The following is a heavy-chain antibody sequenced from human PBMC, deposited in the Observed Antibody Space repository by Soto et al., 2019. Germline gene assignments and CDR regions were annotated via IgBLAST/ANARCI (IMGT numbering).Heavy chain of an antibody. Sequence: ASETLSLTCTVSGGSISSYYWSWIRQPPGKGLEWIGYIYYSGSTNYNPSLKSRVTISVDTSKNQFSLKLSSVTAADTAVYYCARERYDSSGYYFDYWGQGTLVTVSS. CDR1: GGSISSYY. V-gene: IGHV4-59*01. CDR2: IYYSGST. CDR3: ARERYDSSGYYFDY. D-gene: IGHD3-22*01. J-gene: IGHJ4*02.